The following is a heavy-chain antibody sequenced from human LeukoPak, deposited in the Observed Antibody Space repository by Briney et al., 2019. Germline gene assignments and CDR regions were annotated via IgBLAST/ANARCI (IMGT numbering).Heavy chain of an antibody. CDR2: IYYSGST. J-gene: IGHJ4*02. V-gene: IGHV4-39*01. D-gene: IGHD2-15*01. Sequence: PSETLSLTCTVSGGSISSSSYSWGWIRQPPGKGLEWIESIYYSGSTSYNPSLKSRVTISVDTSKNQFSLKLSSVTAADTAVYYCARRSPAVVVVAATRAYFDYWGQGTLVTVSS. CDR1: GGSISSSSYS. CDR3: ARRSPAVVVVAATRAYFDY.